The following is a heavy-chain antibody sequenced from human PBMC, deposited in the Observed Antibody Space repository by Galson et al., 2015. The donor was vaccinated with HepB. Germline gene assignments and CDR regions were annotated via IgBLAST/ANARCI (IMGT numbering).Heavy chain of an antibody. D-gene: IGHD1-20*01. CDR1: GYTLTSYA. J-gene: IGHJ6*02. Sequence: SVKVSCKASGYTLTSYAMHWVRQAPGQRLEWMGWINAGNGNTKYSQKFQGRVTITRDTSASTAYMELSSLRSEDTAVYYCARDEAYNWMFCGMDVWGQGTTVTVSS. V-gene: IGHV1-3*01. CDR3: ARDEAYNWMFCGMDV. CDR2: INAGNGNT.